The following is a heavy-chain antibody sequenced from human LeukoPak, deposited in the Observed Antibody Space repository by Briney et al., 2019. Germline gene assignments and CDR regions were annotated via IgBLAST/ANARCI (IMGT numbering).Heavy chain of an antibody. Sequence: SAKVSCKASGGTFSSYAISWVRQAPGQGLEWMGGIIPIFGTANYAQKFQGRVTITADKSTSTAYMELSSLRSEDTAVYYCARVGNYDILTGYYTFDYWGQGTLVTVSS. CDR1: GGTFSSYA. CDR2: IIPIFGTA. J-gene: IGHJ4*02. D-gene: IGHD3-9*01. V-gene: IGHV1-69*06. CDR3: ARVGNYDILTGYYTFDY.